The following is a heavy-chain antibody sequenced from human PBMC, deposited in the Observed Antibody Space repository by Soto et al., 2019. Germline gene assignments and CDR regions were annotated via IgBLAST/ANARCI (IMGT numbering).Heavy chain of an antibody. Sequence: GESLKISCKASGYNFTSYWISWVRQMPGKGLEWVGRIDPSDSYTNYSPPFQGRVTISADMSIGTAYLQWSSLKASDTAMYYCARRGVQSPFYFDYWGQGTLVTVSS. D-gene: IGHD1-1*01. CDR2: IDPSDSYT. J-gene: IGHJ4*02. CDR3: ARRGVQSPFYFDY. CDR1: GYNFTSYW. V-gene: IGHV5-10-1*01.